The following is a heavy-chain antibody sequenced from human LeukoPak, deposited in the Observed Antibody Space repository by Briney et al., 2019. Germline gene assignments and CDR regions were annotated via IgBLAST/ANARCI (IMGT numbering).Heavy chain of an antibody. J-gene: IGHJ3*02. Sequence: SETLSLTCTVSGYSISSGYYWGWIRQPPGKGLEWIGSIYHSGSTYYNPSLKSRVIISVDTSKNQFSLKLSSVTAADTAVYYCARATWGSRCAFDIWGQGTMVTVSS. CDR3: ARATWGSRCAFDI. CDR1: GYSISSGYY. V-gene: IGHV4-38-2*02. D-gene: IGHD2-15*01. CDR2: IYHSGST.